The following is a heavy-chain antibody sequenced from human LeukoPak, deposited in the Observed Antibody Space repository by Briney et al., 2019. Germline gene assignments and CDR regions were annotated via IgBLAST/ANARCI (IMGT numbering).Heavy chain of an antibody. J-gene: IGHJ4*02. D-gene: IGHD2-21*01. V-gene: IGHV3-74*01. CDR2: IDNDGGST. CDR1: GFTFSSHW. Sequence: GGSLRLSCAASGFTFSSHWMHWVRQGPGEGLMWVSRIDNDGGSTVYADSVKGRFTISRDNARNTLYLQMNSLRAEDAAVYYCAKAPVTSCRGAYCYPFDYWGQGTLVTVSS. CDR3: AKAPVTSCRGAYCYPFDY.